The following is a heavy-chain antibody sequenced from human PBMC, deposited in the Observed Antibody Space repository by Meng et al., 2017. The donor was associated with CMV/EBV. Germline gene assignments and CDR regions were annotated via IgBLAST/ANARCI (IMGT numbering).Heavy chain of an antibody. D-gene: IGHD3-3*01. V-gene: IGHV3-48*03. Sequence: GGSLRLSCAASGFTFSSYEMNWVRQAPGKGLEWVSYISSSGSTIYYADSVKGRFTISRDNAKNSLYLQMNSLRAEDTAVYYCARDLFVGLLEWLEGPYYYYYGMDVWGQGTTVTVSS. CDR1: GFTFSSYE. CDR3: ARDLFVGLLEWLEGPYYYYYGMDV. J-gene: IGHJ6*02. CDR2: ISSSGSTI.